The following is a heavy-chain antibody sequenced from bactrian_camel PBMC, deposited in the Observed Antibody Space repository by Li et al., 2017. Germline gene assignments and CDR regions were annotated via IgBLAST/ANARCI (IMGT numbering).Heavy chain of an antibody. D-gene: IGHD6*01. J-gene: IGHJ2*01. Sequence: QLVESGGGSVQAGGSLRLSCAASGSFGGSACMAWFRQAPGKEREGVAAIDGDGFTAYADSVKGRFTISKDNAKNILYLQMNNLQSEDTALYYCVRERGSWYYYRYFDAWGQGTQVTVSS. CDR1: GSFGGSAC. V-gene: IGHV3S55*01. CDR2: IDGDGFT. CDR3: VRERGSWYYYRYFDA.